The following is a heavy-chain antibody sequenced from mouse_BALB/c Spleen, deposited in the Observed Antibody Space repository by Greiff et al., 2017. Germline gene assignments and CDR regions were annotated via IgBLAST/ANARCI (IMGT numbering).Heavy chain of an antibody. CDR3: ARDYYRYDVFFDY. CDR1: GYSITSDYA. D-gene: IGHD2-14*01. J-gene: IGHJ2*01. V-gene: IGHV3-2*02. Sequence: VQLKESGPGLVKPSQSLSLTCTVTGYSITSDYAWNWIRQFPGNKLEWMGYISYSGSTSYNPSLKSRISITRDTSKNQFFLQLNSVTTEDTATYYCARDYYRYDVFFDYWGQGTTLTVSS. CDR2: ISYSGST.